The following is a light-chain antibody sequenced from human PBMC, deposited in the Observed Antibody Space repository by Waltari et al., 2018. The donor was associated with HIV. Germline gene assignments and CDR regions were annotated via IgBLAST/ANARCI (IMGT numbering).Light chain of an antibody. Sequence: EVVLTQSPATLSLSPGESATLSCRASQSFSIAYLSWYQQKPGQAPRLLIYDASTRATGVPLRFSGSGSETDFTLTITSLQPEDFAVYYCHQDHSFPMTFGQGTKVEIK. CDR3: HQDHSFPMT. J-gene: IGKJ1*01. V-gene: IGKV3D-7*01. CDR2: DAS. CDR1: QSFSIAY.